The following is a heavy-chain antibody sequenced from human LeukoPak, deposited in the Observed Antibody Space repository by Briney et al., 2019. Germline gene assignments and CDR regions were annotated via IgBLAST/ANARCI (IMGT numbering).Heavy chain of an antibody. CDR3: VRPYYDNFRGFFDF. V-gene: IGHV3-48*03. CDR1: GFTFSRFE. CDR2: ISSSGSSV. J-gene: IGHJ4*02. Sequence: PGGSLRLSCAASGFTFSRFEMHWVRQAPGKGLEWISYISSSGSSVYYAESVKGRFTISRDNAKKSLFLQMNSLSAEDTAVYYCVRPYYDNFRGFFDFWGQGTLVSVSS. D-gene: IGHD3-9*01.